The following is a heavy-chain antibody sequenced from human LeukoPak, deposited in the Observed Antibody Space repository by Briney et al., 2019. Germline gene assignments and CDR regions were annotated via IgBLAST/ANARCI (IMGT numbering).Heavy chain of an antibody. V-gene: IGHV4-34*01. D-gene: IGHD3-22*01. Sequence: PSETLSLTCAVYGECSFSSYYWSWIRQTPGGALEWIGEINHSGYTNYNPSLKSRVTLSIDTSKNQFALKLNSVTAADTAVYYCSRQVVGNDYWGQGTLVTVSS. CDR3: SRQVVGNDY. CDR1: GECSFSSYY. J-gene: IGHJ4*02. CDR2: INHSGYT.